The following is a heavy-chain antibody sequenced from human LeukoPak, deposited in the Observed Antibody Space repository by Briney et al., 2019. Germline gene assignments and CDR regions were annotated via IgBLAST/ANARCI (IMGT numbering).Heavy chain of an antibody. J-gene: IGHJ6*03. V-gene: IGHV4-39*01. Sequence: SETLSLICTVYGGSISSSSYHWGWIRQPPGKGLEWIGNIYYSESTYYNPSLKSRVTISVDKSKNQFSLRLGSVTAADTAVYYCARLLSPCNYGVTNYYYYIDVWGRGTSVTVPS. CDR1: GGSISSSSYH. CDR3: ARLLSPCNYGVTNYYYYIDV. D-gene: IGHD4/OR15-4a*01. CDR2: IYYSEST.